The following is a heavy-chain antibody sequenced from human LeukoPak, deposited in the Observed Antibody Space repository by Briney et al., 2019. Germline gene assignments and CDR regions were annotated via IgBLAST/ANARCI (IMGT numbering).Heavy chain of an antibody. V-gene: IGHV1-2*02. CDR2: INPNSGDT. CDR1: GYTFTGYY. D-gene: IGHD1-26*01. J-gene: IGHJ4*02. Sequence: EASVKVSCKASGYTFTGYYMHWVRQAPGQGLEWMGWINPNSGDTNYAQKFQGRVTMTRDTSTSTVYMELSSLRSEDTAVYYCARAPELLNGYFDFWGQGTLVTVSS. CDR3: ARAPELLNGYFDF.